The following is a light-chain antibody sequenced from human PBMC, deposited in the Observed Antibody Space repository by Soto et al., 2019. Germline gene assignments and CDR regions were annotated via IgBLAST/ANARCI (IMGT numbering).Light chain of an antibody. CDR3: QHYHDFQYT. V-gene: IGKV1-5*03. CDR2: KAT. Sequence: DIQMTQSPSTLSASVGDGVTITCRASQSIGSWLAWYQQKPGKAPKLLIYKATNLQSGVPSRFSGSGPGTDFSLTISSLQPVDSATYFCQHYHDFQYTFGPGTKLEI. CDR1: QSIGSW. J-gene: IGKJ2*01.